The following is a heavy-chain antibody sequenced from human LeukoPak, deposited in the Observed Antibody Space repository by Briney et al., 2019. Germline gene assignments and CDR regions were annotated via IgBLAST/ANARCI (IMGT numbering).Heavy chain of an antibody. J-gene: IGHJ4*02. CDR1: GDSVSDYY. V-gene: IGHV4-59*02. CDR3: ARWDDGNHHFDC. Sequence: SEPLSLTCTVSGDSVSDYYWNWIRQPPGKGPEWIGYIHHSGSTNNNPSLRSRVTMSVDTSKNQFSLDLISVTSADTAVYYCARWDDGNHHFDCWGQGTLVTVSA. D-gene: IGHD1-14*01. CDR2: IHHSGST.